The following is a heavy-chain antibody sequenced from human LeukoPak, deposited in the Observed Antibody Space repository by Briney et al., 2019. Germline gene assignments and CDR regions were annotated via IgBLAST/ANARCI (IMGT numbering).Heavy chain of an antibody. CDR1: VGSFRGYY. J-gene: IGHJ4*02. CDR3: ARGRYCSGGSCYGHDY. V-gene: IGHV4-34*01. Sequence: SETLSLTSAVSVGSFRGYYWSCIPHPPGKGQERIVEINHSGSTNYNPSLKSRVTISAHTSKNQFSLQLSSVTAADTAVYYCARGRYCSGGSCYGHDYWGQGTLVTVSS. CDR2: INHSGST. D-gene: IGHD2-15*01.